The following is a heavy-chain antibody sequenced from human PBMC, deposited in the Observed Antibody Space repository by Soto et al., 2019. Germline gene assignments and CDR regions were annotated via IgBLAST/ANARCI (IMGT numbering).Heavy chain of an antibody. J-gene: IGHJ6*02. CDR3: ARTRNLDV. Sequence: QVQLQQWGAGLLKPSETLSLTCAVYGESLSSYYGNWIRQSPGKGLEWIVEINYSGNTNYNPSLKSRVTISIVTSKNQFSLIMSSVTAAVTAGYYCARTRNLDVWGQGTRVIVSS. V-gene: IGHV4-34*01. CDR1: GESLSSYY. D-gene: IGHD1-1*01. CDR2: INYSGNT.